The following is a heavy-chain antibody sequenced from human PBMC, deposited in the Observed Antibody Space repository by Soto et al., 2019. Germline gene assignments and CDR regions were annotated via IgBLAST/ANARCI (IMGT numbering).Heavy chain of an antibody. J-gene: IGHJ6*02. CDR1: GGSFSGYY. CDR3: ASAYYGSGSYYTGGMDV. CDR2: INHSGST. D-gene: IGHD3-10*01. V-gene: IGHV4-34*01. Sequence: QVQLQQWGAGLLKPSETLSLTCAVYGGSFSGYYWSWIRQPPGKGLEWIGEINHSGSTNYKPSLNSRVTISVDTSKNQFSLKLSSVTAADTAVYYCASAYYGSGSYYTGGMDVWGQGTTVTVS.